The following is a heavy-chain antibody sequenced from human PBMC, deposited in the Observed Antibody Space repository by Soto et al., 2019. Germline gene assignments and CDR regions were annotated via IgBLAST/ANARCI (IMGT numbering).Heavy chain of an antibody. Sequence: QVQLVESGGGLVKPGGSLRLSCAASGFTFSDYFLTWIRQAPGKGLEWVAYIGRSSSDTNYADSVKGRFTISRDNAKNSLFLQMNNLRVDDTAVYYCARDYDFWSGYLSGHFDYWGQGTLVTVSS. CDR3: ARDYDFWSGYLSGHFDY. V-gene: IGHV3-11*06. CDR2: IGRSSSDT. CDR1: GFTFSDYF. J-gene: IGHJ4*02. D-gene: IGHD3-3*01.